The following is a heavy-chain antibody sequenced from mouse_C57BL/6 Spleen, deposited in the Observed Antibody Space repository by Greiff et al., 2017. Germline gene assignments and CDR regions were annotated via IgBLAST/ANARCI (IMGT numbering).Heavy chain of an antibody. CDR2: IYPGDGDT. J-gene: IGHJ3*01. Sequence: QVQLQQSGPELVKPGASVKISCKASGYAFSSSWMNWVKQRPGKGLEWIGRIYPGDGDTNYNGKFKGKATLTADKSSSTAYMQLSSLTSEDSAVYFCASGDWFAYWGQGTLVTVSA. V-gene: IGHV1-82*01. CDR1: GYAFSSSW. CDR3: ASGDWFAY.